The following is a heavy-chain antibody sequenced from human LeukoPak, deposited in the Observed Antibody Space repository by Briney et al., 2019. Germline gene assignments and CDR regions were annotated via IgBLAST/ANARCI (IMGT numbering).Heavy chain of an antibody. J-gene: IGHJ4*02. D-gene: IGHD6-19*01. CDR2: ISSSSSTI. Sequence: GGSLRLSCAASGFTFSSYSMNWVRQAPGKGLEWVSYISSSSSTIYYADSVKGRFTISRDNAKNSLYLQMNNLRAEDTAVYYCARERSGWYERWLDYWGQGTLVTVSS. CDR3: ARERSGWYERWLDY. V-gene: IGHV3-48*01. CDR1: GFTFSSYS.